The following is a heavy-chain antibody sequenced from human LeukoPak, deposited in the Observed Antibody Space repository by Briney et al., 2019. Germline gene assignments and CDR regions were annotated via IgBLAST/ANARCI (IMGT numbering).Heavy chain of an antibody. CDR3: AKESAYGDYSESSPVDY. CDR2: ISGSGGST. V-gene: IGHV3-23*01. D-gene: IGHD4-17*01. J-gene: IGHJ4*02. CDR1: GFTFSSYA. Sequence: PGGSLRLSCAASGFTFSSYAMSWVRQAPRKGLEWVSAISGSGGSTYYADSVKGRFTISRDNSKNTLYLQMNSLRAEDTAVYYCAKESAYGDYSESSPVDYWGQGTLVTVSS.